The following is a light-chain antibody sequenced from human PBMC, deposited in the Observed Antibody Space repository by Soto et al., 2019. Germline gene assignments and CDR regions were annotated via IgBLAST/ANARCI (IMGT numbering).Light chain of an antibody. Sequence: DIQMTQSPSTLSGSVGDRVTITCRASQTISSWLAWYQQKPGKAPKLLIYKASTLKSGVPSRFSGSGSGTEFTLTISSLQPEDFAVYYCQQYNNWPPLTFGGGTKVDI. CDR1: QTISSW. V-gene: IGKV1-5*03. J-gene: IGKJ4*01. CDR2: KAS. CDR3: QQYNNWPPLT.